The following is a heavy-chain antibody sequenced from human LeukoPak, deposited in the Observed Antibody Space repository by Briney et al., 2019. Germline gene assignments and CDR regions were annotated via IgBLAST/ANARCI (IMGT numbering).Heavy chain of an antibody. CDR3: ARSYDSSGYYYVRYAFDI. V-gene: IGHV4-59*01. CDR2: LYYSGNT. J-gene: IGHJ3*02. CDR1: GGSISSYY. Sequence: SSETLSLTCTVSGGSISSYYWSWIRQPPGKGLEWIGCLYYSGNTNYNPSLKGRVTISVDTSKNQFSLKLSSVSAADTAVYYCARSYDSSGYYYVRYAFDIWGQGTMVTVSS. D-gene: IGHD3-22*01.